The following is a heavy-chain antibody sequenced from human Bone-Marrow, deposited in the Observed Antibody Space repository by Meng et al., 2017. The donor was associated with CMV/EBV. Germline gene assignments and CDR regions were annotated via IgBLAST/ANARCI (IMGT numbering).Heavy chain of an antibody. V-gene: IGHV4-31*02. CDR2: SYSSGRP. D-gene: IGHD2-2*01. CDR3: AREDYSSTSCYENWFDP. CDR1: ISGGSED. Sequence: ISGGSEDWSWNHQQPGKSLEWHRYSYSSGRPSNRPSLKSRVAISVDTSKNQFSLKLSSVTAADTAVYYCAREDYSSTSCYENWFDPWGQGTLVTVSS. J-gene: IGHJ5*02.